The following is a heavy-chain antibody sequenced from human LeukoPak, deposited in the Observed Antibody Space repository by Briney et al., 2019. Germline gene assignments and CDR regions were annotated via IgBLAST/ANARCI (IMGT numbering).Heavy chain of an antibody. Sequence: GGSLRLSCAASGFTFSSYSMNWVRQAPGKGLEWVSSISSSSSYIYYAGSVKGRFTISRDNAKNSLYLQMNSLRAEDTAVYYCARDLRSGHYFPYYFDYWGQGALVTVSS. CDR3: ARDLRSGHYFPYYFDY. V-gene: IGHV3-21*01. CDR2: ISSSSSYI. J-gene: IGHJ4*02. D-gene: IGHD3-22*01. CDR1: GFTFSSYS.